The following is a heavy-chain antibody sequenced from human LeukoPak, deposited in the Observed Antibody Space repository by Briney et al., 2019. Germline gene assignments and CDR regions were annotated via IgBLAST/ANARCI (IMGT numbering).Heavy chain of an antibody. CDR2: INPNSGGT. D-gene: IGHD6-19*01. J-gene: IGHJ4*02. Sequence: ASVKVSCKSSGYTFTGYFVHWVRQAPGQGLEWMGWINPNSGGTNYAQKVQGRVTMTRDTSISIAYMELSRLRSDDTAVYYCARGVAGTPLTDYWGQGTLVTVSS. CDR1: GYTFTGYF. CDR3: ARGVAGTPLTDY. V-gene: IGHV1-2*02.